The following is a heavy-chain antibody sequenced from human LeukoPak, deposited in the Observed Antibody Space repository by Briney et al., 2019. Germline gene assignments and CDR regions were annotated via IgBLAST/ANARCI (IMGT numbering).Heavy chain of an antibody. CDR1: GYTFTSYY. J-gene: IGHJ4*02. Sequence: GASVKVSCKASGYTFTSYYMHWVRQAPGQGLEWMGIINPSGGSTSYAQKFQGRVTMTRDTSTSTAYMELQSLTSDDTAVYYCARADIIVVAGSTPVGSGFEYWGQGALITVS. CDR3: ARADIIVVAGSTPVGSGFEY. V-gene: IGHV1-46*01. D-gene: IGHD2-15*01. CDR2: INPSGGST.